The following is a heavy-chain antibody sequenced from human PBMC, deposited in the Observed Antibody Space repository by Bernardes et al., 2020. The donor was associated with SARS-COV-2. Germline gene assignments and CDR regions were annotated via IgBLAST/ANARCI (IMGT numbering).Heavy chain of an antibody. D-gene: IGHD4-17*01. CDR3: ATAPFMTTVTNGWFDP. J-gene: IGHJ5*02. V-gene: IGHV1-24*01. CDR1: GYTLTELS. CDR2: FDPEDGET. Sequence: ASVKVSCKVSGYTLTELSMHWVRQAPGQGLEWMGGFDPEDGETIYAQKFQGRVTMTEDTSTDTAYMELSSLRSEDTAVYYCATAPFMTTVTNGWFDPWGQGTLVTGSS.